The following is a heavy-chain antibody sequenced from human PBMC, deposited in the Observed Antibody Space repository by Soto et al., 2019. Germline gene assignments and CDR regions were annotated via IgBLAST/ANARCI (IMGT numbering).Heavy chain of an antibody. Sequence: QVQLVQSGAEVKKPGSSVKVSCKASGGTFSGYAISWVRQAPGQGLEWMGEIIPMFGTSNYAQKFQGRVTITGDESTSTAYMELSSLSSEDTAVYYCARGSCSSTSCYREYSFDLWGQGTLVTVSS. J-gene: IGHJ4*02. CDR3: ARGSCSSTSCYREYSFDL. D-gene: IGHD2-2*02. V-gene: IGHV1-69*01. CDR1: GGTFSGYA. CDR2: IIPMFGTS.